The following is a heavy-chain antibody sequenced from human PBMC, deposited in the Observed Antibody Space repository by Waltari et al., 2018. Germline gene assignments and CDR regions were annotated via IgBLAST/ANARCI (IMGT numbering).Heavy chain of an antibody. CDR2: VNGDGSTT. CDR1: GCTFSSYW. Sequence: EVHLVESGGGVVQPGESLSLSWAASGCTFSSYWMYWVREAAGKGMVCVSRVNGDGSTTEYADSVKGRFSISRDNAKNTVYLQMNSLRVDDTAVYYCTRSIDFGGQGTLVTVSS. CDR3: TRSIDF. D-gene: IGHD6-6*01. J-gene: IGHJ4*02. V-gene: IGHV3-74*03.